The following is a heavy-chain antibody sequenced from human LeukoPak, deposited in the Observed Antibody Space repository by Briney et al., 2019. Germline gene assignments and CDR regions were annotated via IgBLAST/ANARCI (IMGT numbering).Heavy chain of an antibody. CDR2: INHSGST. V-gene: IGHV4-34*01. CDR3: ARGYYGSGSYFDYYYYYMDV. D-gene: IGHD3-10*01. J-gene: IGHJ6*03. CDR1: GGSFSGYY. Sequence: SETLSLTCAVYGGSFSGYYWSWIRQPPGKGLEWIGEINHSGSTNYNPSLKSRVTISVDTSKNQFSLKLSSVTAADTAVYYCARGYYGSGSYFDYYYYYMDVWGKGTTVTISS.